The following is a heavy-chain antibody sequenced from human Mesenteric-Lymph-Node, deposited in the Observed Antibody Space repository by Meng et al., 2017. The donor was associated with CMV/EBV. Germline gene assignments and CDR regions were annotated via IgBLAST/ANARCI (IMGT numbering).Heavy chain of an antibody. Sequence: ASVKVSCKASGYTFTSYDINWVRQATGQGLEWMGWMNPNSGNTGYAQKFQGRVTITRNTSISTAYMELSSLRSEDTAVYYCARGIAAAGRSDNWFDPWGQGTLVTVSS. CDR1: GYTFTSYD. J-gene: IGHJ5*02. V-gene: IGHV1-8*03. D-gene: IGHD6-13*01. CDR2: MNPNSGNT. CDR3: ARGIAAAGRSDNWFDP.